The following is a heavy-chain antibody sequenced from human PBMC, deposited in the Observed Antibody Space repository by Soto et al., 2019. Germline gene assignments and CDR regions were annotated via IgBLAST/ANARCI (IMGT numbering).Heavy chain of an antibody. J-gene: IGHJ6*02. D-gene: IGHD6-6*01. CDR3: ARVTSSSLYGMDV. CDR2: IWYDGSNK. CDR1: GFTFSSYG. V-gene: IGHV3-33*01. Sequence: GGSLRLSCAASGFTFSSYGMHWVRQAPGKGLEWVAVIWYDGSNKYYADSVKGRFTISRDNSKNTLYLQMNSLRAEDTAVYYCARVTSSSLYGMDVWGQGTTVTVSS.